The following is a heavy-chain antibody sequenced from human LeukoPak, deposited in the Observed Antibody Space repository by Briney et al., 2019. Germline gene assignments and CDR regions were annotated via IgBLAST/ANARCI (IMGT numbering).Heavy chain of an antibody. CDR2: IKQDGSEK. V-gene: IGHV3-7*01. J-gene: IGHJ4*02. Sequence: PGGSLRLSCAASGFTFSSNWMSWVRQAPGKGLEWVANIKQDGSEKYYVDSAKGRFTISRDNAKNSLYLQMNSLRAEDTAVYYCARDKEDGVVITDYWGQGTLVTVSS. CDR3: ARDKEDGVVITDY. CDR1: GFTFSSNW. D-gene: IGHD3-3*01.